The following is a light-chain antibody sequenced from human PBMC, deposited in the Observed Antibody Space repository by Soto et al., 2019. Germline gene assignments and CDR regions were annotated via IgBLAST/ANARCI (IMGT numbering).Light chain of an antibody. Sequence: QSVLTQPPSASGAPGQWVTLSCTGNSSNLGAGYDVHWYQQLPGAAPKLVIFGNSNRPSGVPERFSGSKSGTSASLAITGLQDEDEADYYCQAYDYSLTASVFGGGTKLTVL. CDR3: QAYDYSLTASV. CDR2: GNS. J-gene: IGLJ3*02. CDR1: SSNLGAGYD. V-gene: IGLV1-40*01.